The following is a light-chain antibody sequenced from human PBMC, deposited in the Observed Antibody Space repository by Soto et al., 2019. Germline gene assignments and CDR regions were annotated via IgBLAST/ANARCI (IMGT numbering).Light chain of an antibody. CDR1: QSISSY. J-gene: IGKJ4*01. CDR3: QKCGVAPFT. V-gene: IGKV1-39*01. Sequence: DIQMTQSPSSPSASLGDRVTVTCRASQSISSYLNWYQQKPGKAPKLLIYAASSLQSGVPSRFSGSGSGTDFTLTISSLQPEDVATYYCQKCGVAPFTFGGGTKVDIK. CDR2: AAS.